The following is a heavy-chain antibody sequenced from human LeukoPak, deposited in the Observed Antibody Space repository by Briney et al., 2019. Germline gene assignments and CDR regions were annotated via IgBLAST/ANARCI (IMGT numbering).Heavy chain of an antibody. CDR1: GFTFSDHY. CDR2: IRKKANSYST. J-gene: IGHJ4*02. CDR3: ARARDGDYCFDY. V-gene: IGHV3-72*01. D-gene: IGHD4-17*01. Sequence: GGSLRLSCAASGFTFSDHYMDWVRQAPGKGLEWVGRIRKKANSYSTEYAASVKGRFTISRDDSTNSLYLQMKSLKTEDTAVYYCARARDGDYCFDYWGQGTLVAVSS.